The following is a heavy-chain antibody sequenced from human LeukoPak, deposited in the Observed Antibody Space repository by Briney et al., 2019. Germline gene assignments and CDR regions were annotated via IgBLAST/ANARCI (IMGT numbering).Heavy chain of an antibody. D-gene: IGHD5-12*01. V-gene: IGHV4-59*01. J-gene: IGHJ2*01. CDR2: IYYSGIT. CDR1: GGSISSYY. Sequence: RPSETLSLTCTVSGGSISSYYWSWIRQPPGKGLEWIGYIYYSGITKYNPSLKSRVTISIDTSKNQFSLKLSSVTAADTAVYYCASTAYSGYDYGYWYFDLWGRGTLVTVSS. CDR3: ASTAYSGYDYGYWYFDL.